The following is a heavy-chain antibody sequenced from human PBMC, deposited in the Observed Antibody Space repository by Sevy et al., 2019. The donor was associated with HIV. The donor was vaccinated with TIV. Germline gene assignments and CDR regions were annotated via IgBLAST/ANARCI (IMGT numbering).Heavy chain of an antibody. CDR2: ISSSSYI. CDR1: GFTFSSYS. J-gene: IGHJ4*02. V-gene: IGHV3-21*01. Sequence: GGSLRLSCAASGFTFSSYSMNWVRQAPGKGLEWVSSISSSSYIHYADSVKGRFTISRDNAKNSLYLKMNSLRAEDTAVYYCARDYSYCSSTSCYQWQGIDYWGQGTLVTVSS. CDR3: ARDYSYCSSTSCYQWQGIDY. D-gene: IGHD2-2*01.